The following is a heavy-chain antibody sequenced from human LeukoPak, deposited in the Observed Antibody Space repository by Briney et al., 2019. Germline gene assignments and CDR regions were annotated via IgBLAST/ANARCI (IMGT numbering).Heavy chain of an antibody. CDR2: VYYSGST. Sequence: SETLSLTCNISAGSIRNYYWTWFRQPPGKGLEWIGYVYYSGSTNYNPSLKSRVTISMDTSKNQFSLKLSSVTAADTAIYYCARETLEGKFDPWGQGILVTVSS. CDR1: AGSIRNYY. CDR3: ARETLEGKFDP. J-gene: IGHJ5*02. V-gene: IGHV4-59*01. D-gene: IGHD1-1*01.